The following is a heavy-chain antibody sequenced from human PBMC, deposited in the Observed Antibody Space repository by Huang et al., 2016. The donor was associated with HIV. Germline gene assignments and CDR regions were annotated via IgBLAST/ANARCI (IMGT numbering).Heavy chain of an antibody. D-gene: IGHD5-18*01. Sequence: QVQLVESGGGVVQPGRSLRLSCAASRFTFSNYAMHWVRQAPGKGLEWVGVRAYDGSNKYYADSVKGRFTISRDNSKNTLYLQMNSLRAEDTAVYYCARDLWIRDLYYYYYMDVWGKGTTVTVSS. CDR1: RFTFSNYA. CDR3: ARDLWIRDLYYYYYMDV. V-gene: IGHV3-30-3*01. CDR2: RAYDGSNK. J-gene: IGHJ6*03.